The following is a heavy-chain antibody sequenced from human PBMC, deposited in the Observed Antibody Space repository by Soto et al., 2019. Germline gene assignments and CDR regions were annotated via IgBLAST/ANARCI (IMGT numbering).Heavy chain of an antibody. CDR2: INAGNGNT. CDR3: AVNIVVYGAFDI. J-gene: IGHJ3*02. D-gene: IGHD2-15*01. CDR1: GYTFTSYA. V-gene: IGHV1-3*01. Sequence: QVQLVQSGAEVKKPGASVKVSCKASGYTFTSYAMHWVRQAPGQRLEWMGWINAGNGNTKYSQKFQGRVTITRDTSASTAYMELSSLRSEDTAVYYCAVNIVVYGAFDIWGQGTMVTVSS.